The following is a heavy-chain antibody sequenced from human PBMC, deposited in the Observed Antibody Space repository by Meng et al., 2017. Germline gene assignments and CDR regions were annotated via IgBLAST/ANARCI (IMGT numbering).Heavy chain of an antibody. D-gene: IGHD1-1*01. CDR1: GFTFSNYW. Sequence: VLLVGAGGGLVPPGGSLRLSCAASGFTFSNYWMHCVRQVPGKGVVWVSRISGDGSITNYADSVKGRFTISRDNAKNTLYLQMNSLRPEDTAVYYCLDEAPRSDYWGQGSLVTVSS. J-gene: IGHJ4*02. CDR2: ISGDGSIT. CDR3: LDEAPRSDY. V-gene: IGHV3-74*01.